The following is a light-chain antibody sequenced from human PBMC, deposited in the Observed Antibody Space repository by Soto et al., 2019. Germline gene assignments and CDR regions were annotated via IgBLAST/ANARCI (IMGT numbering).Light chain of an antibody. J-gene: IGKJ5*01. CDR3: QQRSNWIT. CDR2: DAS. Sequence: EIVLTQSPATLSLSPGERATLSCRASQSVSSYVAWYQQKPGQAPRLLIYDASNSATGIPARFSGSGSGTDFTLTISSLEPEDFAVFYCQQRSNWITFGQGTRLEIK. CDR1: QSVSSY. V-gene: IGKV3-11*01.